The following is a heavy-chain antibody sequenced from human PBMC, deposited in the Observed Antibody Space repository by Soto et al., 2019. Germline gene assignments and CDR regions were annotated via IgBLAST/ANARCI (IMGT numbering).Heavy chain of an antibody. CDR1: GFTFSSYS. J-gene: IGHJ6*02. D-gene: IGHD3-16*01. Sequence: EVQLVESGGGLVQPGGSLRLSCAASGFTFSSYSMNWVRQATGKGLELVSYISSSSSTIYYADSVKGRFTISRDNAKNSLYLQMNSLRDEDTAVYYCARSYGYYYYYGMDVWGQGTTVTVSS. CDR3: ARSYGYYYYYGMDV. V-gene: IGHV3-48*02. CDR2: ISSSSSTI.